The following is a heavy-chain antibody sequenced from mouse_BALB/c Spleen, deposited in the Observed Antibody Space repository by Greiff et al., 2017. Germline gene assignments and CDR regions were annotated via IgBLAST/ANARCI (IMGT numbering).Heavy chain of an antibody. CDR3: ARDGDYGYYAMDY. V-gene: IGHV5-6-3*01. D-gene: IGHD1-2*01. Sequence: EVQVVESGGGLVQPGGSLKLSCAASGFTFSSYGMSWVRQTPDKRLELVATINSNGGSTYYPDSVKGRFTISRDNAKNTLYLQMSSLKSEDTAMYYCARDGDYGYYAMDYWGQGTSVTVSS. CDR1: GFTFSSYG. CDR2: INSNGGST. J-gene: IGHJ4*01.